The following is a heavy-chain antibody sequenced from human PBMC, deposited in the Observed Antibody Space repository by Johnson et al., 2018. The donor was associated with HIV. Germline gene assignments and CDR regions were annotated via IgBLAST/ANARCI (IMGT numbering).Heavy chain of an antibody. CDR3: ARAPKQGFRDFAGGAFDV. Sequence: QVQLMESGGGLVKPGGSLIVSCEASGLTFSDYYMSWIRQAPGKGLEWVSYISSSGSTYYADSVKGRFTISRDNSKNTLYLQMNSLRVDDTALYYCARAPKQGFRDFAGGAFDVWGQGTMVTVSS. V-gene: IGHV3-11*04. CDR2: ISSSGST. CDR1: GLTFSDYY. J-gene: IGHJ3*01. D-gene: IGHD2-21*02.